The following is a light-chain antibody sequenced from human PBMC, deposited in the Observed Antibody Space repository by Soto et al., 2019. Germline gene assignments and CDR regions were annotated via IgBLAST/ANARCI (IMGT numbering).Light chain of an antibody. J-gene: IGKJ1*01. CDR3: QQNNNWPRT. Sequence: EIVMTQSPATLSVSPGERATLSCRASQSVSSNLAWYQQRPGQAPRLLIYGALTRASGIPARFVGSGSGTAFTLTISSLQSEDFAVYYCQQNNNWPRTFGQGTKV. CDR1: QSVSSN. V-gene: IGKV3-15*01. CDR2: GAL.